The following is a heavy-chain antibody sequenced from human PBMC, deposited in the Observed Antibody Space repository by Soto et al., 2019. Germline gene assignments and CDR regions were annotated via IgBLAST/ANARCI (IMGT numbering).Heavy chain of an antibody. Sequence: EVQLLESGGGLVQPGGSLRLSCAASGFTFSSYAMSWVRQAPGKGLEWVSAISGSGGSTYYADSVKGRFTISRDNSKNTLYLQMNSLRAEDTAVYYCANGDYAGGVWYNWFDPWGQGTLVTVSS. V-gene: IGHV3-23*01. D-gene: IGHD4-17*01. CDR3: ANGDYAGGVWYNWFDP. J-gene: IGHJ5*02. CDR2: ISGSGGST. CDR1: GFTFSSYA.